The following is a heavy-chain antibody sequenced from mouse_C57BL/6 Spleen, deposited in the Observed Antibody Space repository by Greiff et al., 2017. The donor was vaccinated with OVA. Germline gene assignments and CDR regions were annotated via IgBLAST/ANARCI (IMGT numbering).Heavy chain of an antibody. CDR2: FHPYNDDT. CDR1: GYTFTTYP. V-gene: IGHV1-47*01. Sequence: LVESGAELVKPGASVKMSCKASGYTFTTYPIEWMKQNHGKSLEWIGNFHPYNDDTKYNEKFKGKATLTVEKSSSTVYLELSRLTSDDSAVYYCARGIYYDYDLYAMDYWGQGTSVTVSS. J-gene: IGHJ4*01. CDR3: ARGIYYDYDLYAMDY. D-gene: IGHD2-4*01.